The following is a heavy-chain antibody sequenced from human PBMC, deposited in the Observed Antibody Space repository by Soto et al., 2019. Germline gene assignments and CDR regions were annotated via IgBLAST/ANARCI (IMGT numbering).Heavy chain of an antibody. J-gene: IGHJ6*03. Sequence: ASVKVSCKASGYTFTSYDINWVRQATGQGLEWMGWMNPNSGNTGYAQKFQGRVTMTRNTSISTAYMELSSLRSEDTAVYYCARGYSKVYYYYMDVWGKGTTVTVSS. D-gene: IGHD4-4*01. CDR2: MNPNSGNT. CDR1: GYTFTSYD. CDR3: ARGYSKVYYYYMDV. V-gene: IGHV1-8*01.